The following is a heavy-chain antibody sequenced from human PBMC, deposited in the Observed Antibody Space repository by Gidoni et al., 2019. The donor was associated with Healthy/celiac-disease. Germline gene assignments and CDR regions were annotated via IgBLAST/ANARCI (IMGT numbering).Heavy chain of an antibody. CDR1: GFTFSSYS. J-gene: IGHJ5*02. Sequence: EVQLVESGGGLVKPAGSLSLSCAASGFTFSSYSLNWVRQAPGKGLEWVSAISSSSSYMCYADSVKDRFTISRDNAKNSLYLQMNSLRAEDTAVYYCARGSAAGIRFDPWGQGTLVTVSS. CDR3: ARGSAAGIRFDP. CDR2: ISSSSSYM. V-gene: IGHV3-21*01. D-gene: IGHD6-13*01.